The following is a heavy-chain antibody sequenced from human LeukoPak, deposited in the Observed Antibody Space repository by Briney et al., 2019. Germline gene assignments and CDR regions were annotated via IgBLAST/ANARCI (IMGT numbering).Heavy chain of an antibody. D-gene: IGHD5-18*01. CDR1: GGSISSSSYY. Sequence: SETLSLTCTVSGGSISSSSYYWGWIRQPPGKGLEWIGSIYYSGSTNYNPSLKSRVTISVDTSKNQFSLKLSSVTAADTAVYYCARDGPHTAMVHWGQGTLVTVSS. CDR3: ARDGPHTAMVH. V-gene: IGHV4-39*07. CDR2: IYYSGST. J-gene: IGHJ4*02.